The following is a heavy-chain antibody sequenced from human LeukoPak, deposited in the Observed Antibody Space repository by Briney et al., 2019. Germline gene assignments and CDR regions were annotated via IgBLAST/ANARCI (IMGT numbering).Heavy chain of an antibody. D-gene: IGHD2-15*01. J-gene: IGHJ4*02. CDR2: NPNSCDDA. CDR1: GLTYSNYA. Sequence: GRSLRLFCAASGLTYSNYAMSWAPHAPGEGLEYGTVNPNSCDDAHHADSVKGRFTGSRDNSKNTLYLQMRSLRVDDTAVYYCAKGSLPWCSGARCYPLDYWGQGTLVTVSS. V-gene: IGHV3-23*01. CDR3: AKGSLPWCSGARCYPLDY.